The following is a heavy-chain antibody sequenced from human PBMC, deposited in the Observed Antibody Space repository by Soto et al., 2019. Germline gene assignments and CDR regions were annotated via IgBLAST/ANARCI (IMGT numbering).Heavy chain of an antibody. CDR3: ARLILPSNYFAQRTFFFDY. Sequence: PSETLSLTCAVYGGSFSGYYWSWIRQPPGKGLEWIGEINHSGSTNHNPSLKSRVTISVDTSKNQFSLKLSSVTAADTAVYYCARLILPSNYFAQRTFFFDYWGQGTLVTVSS. CDR2: INHSGST. V-gene: IGHV4-34*01. D-gene: IGHD4-4*01. J-gene: IGHJ4*02. CDR1: GGSFSGYY.